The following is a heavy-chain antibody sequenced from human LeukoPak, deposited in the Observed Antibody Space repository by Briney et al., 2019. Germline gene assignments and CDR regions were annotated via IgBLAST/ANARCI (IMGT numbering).Heavy chain of an antibody. V-gene: IGHV3-21*01. Sequence: GGSLRLSCAASGFTFSSHSMNWVRQAPGKGLKWVSSISSSSSYIYYADSVKGRFTISRDNAKNSLYLQMNSLRAEDTAVYYCATGGSFYGEDYWGQGTLVTVSS. CDR1: GFTFSSHS. CDR2: ISSSSSYI. J-gene: IGHJ4*02. CDR3: ATGGSFYGEDY. D-gene: IGHD1-26*01.